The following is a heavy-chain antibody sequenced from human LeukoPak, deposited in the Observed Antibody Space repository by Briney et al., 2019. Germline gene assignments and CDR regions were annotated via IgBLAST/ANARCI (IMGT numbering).Heavy chain of an antibody. V-gene: IGHV3-23*01. J-gene: IGHJ5*02. CDR2: ISSSGRST. CDR1: GFTFSSYA. CDR3: AKGLSGTNWFDP. Sequence: GGSLRLSCAASGFTFSSYAMSWVRQAPGKGLEWVSVISSSGRSTYYADSVKGRFTISRDNSKNTLSLQMNSLRAEDTAVYYCAKGLSGTNWFDPWGQGTLVTVSS. D-gene: IGHD1-7*01.